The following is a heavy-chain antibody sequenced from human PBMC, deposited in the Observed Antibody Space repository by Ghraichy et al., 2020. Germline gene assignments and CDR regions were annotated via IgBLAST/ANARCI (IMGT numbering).Heavy chain of an antibody. Sequence: ASVKVSCKASGYTFTGYYMHWVRQAPGQGLEWMGWINPNSGGTNYAQKFQGRVTMTRDTSISTAYMELSRLRSDDTAVYYCARDPQSGRGYYYGYYYYGMDVWGQGTTVTVSS. V-gene: IGHV1-2*02. CDR1: GYTFTGYY. D-gene: IGHD3-22*01. CDR3: ARDPQSGRGYYYGYYYYGMDV. J-gene: IGHJ6*02. CDR2: INPNSGGT.